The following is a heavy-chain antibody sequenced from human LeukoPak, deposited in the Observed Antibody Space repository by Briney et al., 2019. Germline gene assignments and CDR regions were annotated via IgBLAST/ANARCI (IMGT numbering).Heavy chain of an antibody. CDR1: GDSITSYY. Sequence: PSETLSLTCTVSGDSITSYYWSWIRQPPGEGLEWIGYIFHTGNTNYNPSLKSRVSMSLDTSKSQIPLRLNSVTAADTAVYYCAKHRFGEPRFDNWGQGSLVSVSS. CDR2: IFHTGNT. D-gene: IGHD3-10*01. V-gene: IGHV4-59*08. J-gene: IGHJ4*02. CDR3: AKHRFGEPRFDN.